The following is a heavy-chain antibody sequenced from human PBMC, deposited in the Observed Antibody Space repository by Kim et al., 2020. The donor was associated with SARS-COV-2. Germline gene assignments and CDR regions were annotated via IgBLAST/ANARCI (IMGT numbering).Heavy chain of an antibody. CDR2: IIPIFGTA. CDR1: GGTFSSYA. J-gene: IGHJ4*02. CDR3: AREPIYGGNSGYYFDY. D-gene: IGHD4-17*01. Sequence: SVKVSCKASGGTFSSYAISWVRQAPGQGLEWMGGIIPIFGTANYAQKFQGRVTITADESTSTAYMELSSLRSEDTAVYYCAREPIYGGNSGYYFDYWGQGTLVTVSS. V-gene: IGHV1-69*13.